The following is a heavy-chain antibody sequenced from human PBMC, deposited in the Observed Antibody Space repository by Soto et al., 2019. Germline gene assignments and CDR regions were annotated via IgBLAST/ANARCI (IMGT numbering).Heavy chain of an antibody. CDR1: GDSVTSGDYY. Sequence: QVQLQESGPGLVKPSQTLSLTCSVSGDSVTSGDYYWTWVRQSPGKGLEWIGYISSSGNTAYNPSLSSRLTISPDPSKNPFSLKLHAATAADTAVYYCARVDYLNRSGYYSFQHWGQGTPVTVSP. CDR3: ARVDYLNRSGYYSFQH. J-gene: IGHJ1*01. D-gene: IGHD3-22*01. V-gene: IGHV4-30-4*01. CDR2: ISSSGNT.